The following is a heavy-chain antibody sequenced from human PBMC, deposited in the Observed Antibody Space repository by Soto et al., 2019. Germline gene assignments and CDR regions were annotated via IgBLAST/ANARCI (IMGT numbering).Heavy chain of an antibody. D-gene: IGHD3-3*01. CDR2: INAGNGNT. V-gene: IGHV1-3*01. CDR1: GYTFPTYV. CDR3: ARDNRVTTFGVTLTPGAFDF. Sequence: GASVKVSCKASGYTFPTYVMHWVRQAPGQRLEWMGWINAGNGNTKYSQKFQGRVTITRDTSASTAYMELSSLRSEDTAVYYCARDNRVTTFGVTLTPGAFDFWGQGTMVTVSS. J-gene: IGHJ3*01.